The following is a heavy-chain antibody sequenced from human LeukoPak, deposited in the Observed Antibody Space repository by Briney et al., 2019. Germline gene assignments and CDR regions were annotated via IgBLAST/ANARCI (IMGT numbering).Heavy chain of an antibody. CDR1: GYTLTGYY. Sequence: GASVKVSCKVSGYTLTGYYMHWVRQAPGQGLEWMGRINPNSGGTNYAQKFQGRVTMTRDTSISTAYMELSRLRSDDTAVYYCARDYRGLEMATILGERDAFDIWGQGTMVTVSS. CDR2: INPNSGGT. J-gene: IGHJ3*02. CDR3: ARDYRGLEMATILGERDAFDI. D-gene: IGHD5-24*01. V-gene: IGHV1-2*06.